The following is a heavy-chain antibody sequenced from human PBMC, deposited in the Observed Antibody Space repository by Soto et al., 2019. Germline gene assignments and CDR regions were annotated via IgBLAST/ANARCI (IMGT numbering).Heavy chain of an antibody. V-gene: IGHV3-11*01. Sequence: VQLVESGGGLVKPGGSLRLSCAASGFTFSDSYKNWIRQASGEGLEGVSNLGSSGSPISYAGSVKGRFTISRDNAKNSLYLQMNSLRADDTAVYYCARVFYGNWFDPWGQGTLVTVSS. J-gene: IGHJ5*02. CDR3: ARVFYGNWFDP. D-gene: IGHD4-17*01. CDR1: GFTFSDSY. CDR2: LGSSGSPI.